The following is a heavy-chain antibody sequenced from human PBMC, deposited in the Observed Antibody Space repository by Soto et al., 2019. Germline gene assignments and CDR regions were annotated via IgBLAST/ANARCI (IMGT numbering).Heavy chain of an antibody. Sequence: QVQLPQWGAGLLKPSETLSLTCAVYGGSFSGYYWCWIRQPPGKGLEWIGEINHRGSTNYNPSLKSRVTISVDTSKNQVSLKLSSVTAADTAVYYCARGQWLPTRWFEPLGQGTLVTVSS. CDR2: INHRGST. CDR1: GGSFSGYY. D-gene: IGHD6-19*01. V-gene: IGHV4-34*01. J-gene: IGHJ5*02. CDR3: ARGQWLPTRWFEP.